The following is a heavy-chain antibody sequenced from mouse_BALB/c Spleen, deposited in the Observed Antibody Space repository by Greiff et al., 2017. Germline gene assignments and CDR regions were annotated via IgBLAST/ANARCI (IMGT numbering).Heavy chain of an antibody. CDR1: GFTFSSFG. D-gene: IGHD1-1*01. J-gene: IGHJ2*01. Sequence: EVMLVESGGGLVQPGGSRKLSCAASGFTFSSFGMHWVRQAPEKGLEWVAYISSGSSTIYYADTVKGRFTISRDNPKNTLFLQMTSLRSEDTAMYYCASAIYGSSSYYFDYWGQGTTLTVSS. CDR2: ISSGSSTI. V-gene: IGHV5-17*02. CDR3: ASAIYGSSSYYFDY.